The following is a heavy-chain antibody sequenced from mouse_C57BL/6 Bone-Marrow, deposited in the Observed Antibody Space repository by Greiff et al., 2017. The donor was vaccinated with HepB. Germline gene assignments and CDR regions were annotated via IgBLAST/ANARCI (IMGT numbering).Heavy chain of an antibody. CDR3: ARDGYYGSSAWFAY. J-gene: IGHJ3*01. Sequence: EVQLKESGPGLVKPSQSLSLTCSVTGYSITSGYYWNWIRQFPGNKLEWMGYISYDGSNNYNPSLKNRIPITRDTSKNQFFLKLNSVTTEDTATYYCARDGYYGSSAWFAYWGQGTLVTVSA. D-gene: IGHD1-1*01. V-gene: IGHV3-6*01. CDR2: ISYDGSN. CDR1: GYSITSGYY.